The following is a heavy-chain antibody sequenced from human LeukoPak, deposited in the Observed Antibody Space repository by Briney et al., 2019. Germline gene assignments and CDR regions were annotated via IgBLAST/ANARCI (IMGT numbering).Heavy chain of an antibody. CDR1: GFTFSSYW. D-gene: IGHD3-3*01. J-gene: IGHJ4*02. V-gene: IGHV3-7*01. CDR3: AVRGYDFWSGYSDY. CDR2: IKQDGSEK. Sequence: GGSLRLSCAASGFTFSSYWVSWVRQAPGKGLEWVANIKQDGSEKYYVDSVKGRFTISRDNAKNSLYLQMNSLRAEDTAVYYCAVRGYDFWSGYSDYWGQGTLVTVSS.